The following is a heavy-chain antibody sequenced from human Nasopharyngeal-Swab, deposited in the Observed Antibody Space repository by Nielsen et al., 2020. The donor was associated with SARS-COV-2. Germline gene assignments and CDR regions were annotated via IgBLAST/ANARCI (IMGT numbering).Heavy chain of an antibody. D-gene: IGHD5-18*01. V-gene: IGHV3-30-3*01. CDR1: GFTFSSYA. CDR2: ISYDGSNK. Sequence: LKISCAASGFTFSSYAIHWVRQAPGKGLEWVAVISYDGSNKYYADSVKGRFTICRDNSRNTLYLQMNSLRAEDTAVYYCSRAGVGYSYADYWGQGTLVTVSS. J-gene: IGHJ4*02. CDR3: SRAGVGYSYADY.